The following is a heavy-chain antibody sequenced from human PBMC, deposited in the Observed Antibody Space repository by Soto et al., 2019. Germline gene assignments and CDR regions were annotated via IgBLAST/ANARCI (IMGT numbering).Heavy chain of an antibody. V-gene: IGHV4-31*03. CDR3: ARERSHCSSTSCYYYYGMDV. D-gene: IGHD2-2*01. CDR2: IYYSGST. CDR1: GGSISSGGYY. J-gene: IGHJ6*02. Sequence: QVQLQESGPGLVKPSQTLSLTCTVSGGSISSGGYYWSWIRQHPGKGLEWIGYIYYSGSTYYNPSLKSRVTISVDTSKNQFSLKLSSVTAADTAVHYCARERSHCSSTSCYYYYGMDVWGQGTTVTVSS.